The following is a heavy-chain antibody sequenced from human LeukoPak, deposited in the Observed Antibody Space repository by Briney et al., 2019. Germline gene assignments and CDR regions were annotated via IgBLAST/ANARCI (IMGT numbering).Heavy chain of an antibody. CDR2: IYHRGST. CDR3: ARGAEYYAIWRGYAGYSDY. D-gene: IGHD3-3*01. J-gene: IGHJ4*02. Sequence: LETLSLTCTVSGYSISNGYYWGLIRQPPGEGLEWVCSIYHRGSTYHNPSLRSRVTISLDRSKKKVSLKFTPVTAANTAVYFCARGAEYYAIWRGYAGYSDYWGQGISVTVSS. V-gene: IGHV4-38-2*02. CDR1: GYSISNGYY.